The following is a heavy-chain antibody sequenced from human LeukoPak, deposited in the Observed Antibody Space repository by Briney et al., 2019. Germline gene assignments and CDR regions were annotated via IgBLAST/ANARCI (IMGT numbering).Heavy chain of an antibody. V-gene: IGHV3-30-3*01. J-gene: IGHJ4*02. CDR1: GFTFSSYA. Sequence: PGGSLRLSCAASGFTFSSYAMHWVRQAPGKGLEWVAVISYDGSNKYYADSVKGRFTISRDNSKNTLYLQMNSLRAEDTAVYYCARDRVPDWENFYGDYGGDIGYWGQGTLVTVSS. CDR3: ARDRVPDWENFYGDYGGDIGY. CDR2: ISYDGSNK. D-gene: IGHD4-17*01.